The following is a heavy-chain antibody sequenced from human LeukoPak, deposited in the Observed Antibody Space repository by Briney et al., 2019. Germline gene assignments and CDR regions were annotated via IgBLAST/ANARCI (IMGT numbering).Heavy chain of an antibody. D-gene: IGHD6-13*01. Sequence: GGSLRLSCAASEFIFSGYWMNWVRQAPGKGLEWVANIKQDGSEKQYVDSVRGRFTISRDNAKNSLYLQKNSLRVEDTAVYYCARDGFVGAADYWGQGTLVTVSS. V-gene: IGHV3-7*01. J-gene: IGHJ4*02. CDR2: IKQDGSEK. CDR3: ARDGFVGAADY. CDR1: EFIFSGYW.